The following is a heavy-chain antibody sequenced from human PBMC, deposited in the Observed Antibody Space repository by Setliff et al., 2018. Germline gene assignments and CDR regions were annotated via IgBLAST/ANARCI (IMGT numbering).Heavy chain of an antibody. CDR3: ARASSGWYSAYYYYMDV. J-gene: IGHJ6*03. CDR1: GGSISSSYW. CDR2: IYHSGTA. V-gene: IGHV4-4*02. D-gene: IGHD6-19*01. Sequence: SETLSLTCAVSGGSISSSYWWSWVRQSPGKGLEWIGEIYHSGTAYYNPSLKSRLYMSVDTSKNQFTLKVISVTAADTAIYYCARASSGWYSAYYYYMDVWGKGTTVTVSS.